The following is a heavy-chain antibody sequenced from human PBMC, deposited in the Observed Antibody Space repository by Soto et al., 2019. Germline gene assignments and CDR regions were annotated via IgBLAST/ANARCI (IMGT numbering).Heavy chain of an antibody. Sequence: GGSLRLSCAASGFTFSDYYMSWIRQAPGKGLEWVSYISSSGSTIYYADSVKGRFTISRDNAKNSLYLQMNSLRAEDTAVYYCARDVGVWWELPRNYYGMDVWGQGTKVTVSS. CDR1: GFTFSDYY. CDR3: ARDVGVWWELPRNYYGMDV. CDR2: ISSSGSTI. D-gene: IGHD1-26*01. J-gene: IGHJ6*02. V-gene: IGHV3-11*01.